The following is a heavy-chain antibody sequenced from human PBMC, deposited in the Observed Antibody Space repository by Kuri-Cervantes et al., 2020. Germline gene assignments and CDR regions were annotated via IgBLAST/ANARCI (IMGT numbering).Heavy chain of an antibody. CDR1: RGTFSSYA. J-gene: IGHJ4*02. CDR2: IIPIFGTA. CDR3: ASSRRVVGYCSGGSCYSPSDY. Sequence: SVKVSCKASRGTFSSYAISWVRQAPGQGLEWMGGIIPIFGTANYAQKFQGRVTITTDESTSTAYMELSSLRSEDTAVYYCASSRRVVGYCSGGSCYSPSDYWGQGTLVTVSS. V-gene: IGHV1-69*05. D-gene: IGHD2-15*01.